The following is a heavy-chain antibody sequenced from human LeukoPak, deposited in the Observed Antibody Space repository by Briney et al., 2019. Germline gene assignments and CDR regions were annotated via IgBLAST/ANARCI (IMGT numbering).Heavy chain of an antibody. J-gene: IGHJ3*02. D-gene: IGHD5-12*01. V-gene: IGHV4-39*07. CDR2: IYHSGST. CDR1: GGSISSYY. CDR3: ARSCRILDIVAKIRARLGGNGFDI. Sequence: SETLSLTCTVSGGSISSYYWGWIRQPPGKGLEWIGSIYHSGSTYYNPSLKSRVTIAVETSKNQFSLKLSSVTAADKAVYYCARSCRILDIVAKIRARLGGNGFDIWGQGTMVTVSS.